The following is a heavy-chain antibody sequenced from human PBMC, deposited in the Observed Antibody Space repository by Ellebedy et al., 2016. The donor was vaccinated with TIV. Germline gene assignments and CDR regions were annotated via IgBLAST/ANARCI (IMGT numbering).Heavy chain of an antibody. Sequence: SETLSLTXSVSGASIKSYYWSWIRQSPGRGLEWLGYFCHSGTANYNPSLKSRVTISADTSKNQFSLNLSSVTAADTAVYFCARLRQSRDRSHWYFDLWGRGTLVTVSS. D-gene: IGHD1-14*01. CDR1: GASIKSYY. CDR2: FCHSGTA. CDR3: ARLRQSRDRSHWYFDL. J-gene: IGHJ2*01. V-gene: IGHV4-59*12.